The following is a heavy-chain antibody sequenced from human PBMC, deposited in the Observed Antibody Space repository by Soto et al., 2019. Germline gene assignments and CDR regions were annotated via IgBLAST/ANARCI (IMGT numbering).Heavy chain of an antibody. Sequence: EVQLVESGGGLVQPGRSLRLSCAASGFTFDDYAMHWVRQAPGKGLEWVSGISWNSGSIGYADSVKGRFTISRDNAKNSLYLQMNSLRAEDTALYYCAKDTTGTIVGFDYWGRGTLVTVSS. CDR2: ISWNSGSI. J-gene: IGHJ4*02. V-gene: IGHV3-9*01. CDR1: GFTFDDYA. D-gene: IGHD3-10*01. CDR3: AKDTTGTIVGFDY.